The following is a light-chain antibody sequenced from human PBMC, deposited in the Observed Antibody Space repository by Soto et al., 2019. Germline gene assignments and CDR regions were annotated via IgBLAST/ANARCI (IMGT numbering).Light chain of an antibody. CDR1: QSINSF. V-gene: IGKV3-20*01. J-gene: IGKJ1*01. CDR3: QQYGGSPRT. CDR2: GAS. Sequence: EIVLTQSPGTLSLSPGEGATLSCRASQSINSFLAWYQQRRGQAPRLLIHGASNRATGIPDRFSGSGSGPDFTLTISRLEPEDVAVYYCQQYGGSPRTLGQGTKVDIK.